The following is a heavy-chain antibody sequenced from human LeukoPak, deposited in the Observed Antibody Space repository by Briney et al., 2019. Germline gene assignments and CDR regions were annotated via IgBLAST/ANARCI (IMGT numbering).Heavy chain of an antibody. V-gene: IGHV4-59*01. D-gene: IGHD6-19*01. CDR3: ARAKAVAELDY. CDR2: IYYSGST. CDR1: GGSISSYY. Sequence: SETLSLTSTVSGGSISSYYWSWIRQPPGKGLEWIGYIYYSGSTNYNPSLKSRVTISVDTSKNQFSLKLSSVTAADTAVYYCARAKAVAELDYWGQGTLVTVSS. J-gene: IGHJ4*02.